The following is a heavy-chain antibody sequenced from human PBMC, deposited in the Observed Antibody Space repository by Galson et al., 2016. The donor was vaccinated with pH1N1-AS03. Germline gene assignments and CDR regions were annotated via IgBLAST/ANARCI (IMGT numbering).Heavy chain of an antibody. D-gene: IGHD1/OR15-1a*01. CDR3: ARDRLWSWDNEPFGL. J-gene: IGHJ3*01. V-gene: IGHV3-9*01. CDR1: GFTFEDHA. CDR2: ISWNSGKL. Sequence: SLRLSCAASGFTFEDHAMHWVRQIPGRGLEWVSHISWNSGKLGYAAPVNGRFTISRDNAKNSVYLQMNRLRLEDTALYYCARDRLWSWDNEPFGLLGQGTVVTVS.